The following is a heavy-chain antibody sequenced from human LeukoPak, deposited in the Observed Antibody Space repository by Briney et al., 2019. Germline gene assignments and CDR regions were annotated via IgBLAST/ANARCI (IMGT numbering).Heavy chain of an antibody. J-gene: IGHJ6*03. V-gene: IGHV3-21*01. CDR2: ISSSSSYI. Sequence: GGSLRLSCVVSGFNFNAYGMHWVRQAPGKGLEWVSSISSSSSYIYYADSVKGRFTISRDNAKNSLYLQMNSLRAEDTAVYYCARGGIGELHPPYYYYYYMDVWGKGTTVTISS. CDR1: GFNFNAYG. CDR3: ARGGIGELHPPYYYYYYMDV. D-gene: IGHD3-10*01.